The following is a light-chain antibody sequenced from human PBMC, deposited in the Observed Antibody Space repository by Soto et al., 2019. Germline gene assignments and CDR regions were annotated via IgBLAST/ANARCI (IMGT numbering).Light chain of an antibody. CDR2: GAS. V-gene: IGKV3-15*01. Sequence: IVLMQSPDTLSLSQGERATLSCRASQSVSANLAWYQHKPGQAPRLLIYGASTRATGIPARFSGSGTGTDFTLTISSLQSEDFAVYYCQQYSKWPTFGRGTKVDIK. CDR1: QSVSAN. J-gene: IGKJ1*01. CDR3: QQYSKWPT.